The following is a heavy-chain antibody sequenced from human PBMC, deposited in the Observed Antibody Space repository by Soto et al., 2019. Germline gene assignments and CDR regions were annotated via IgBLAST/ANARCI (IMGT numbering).Heavy chain of an antibody. CDR3: ARVDTTGIQLWFQNYYYYGMDV. J-gene: IGHJ6*02. V-gene: IGHV4-39*01. CDR2: IYYSGST. Sequence: SETLSLTCTVSGGSISSSSYYWGGIRQPPGKGLEWIGSIYYSGSTYYNPSLKSRVTISVDTSKNQFSLKLSSVTAADTAVYYCARVDTTGIQLWFQNYYYYGMDVWGQGTTVTVSS. D-gene: IGHD5-18*01. CDR1: GGSISSSSYY.